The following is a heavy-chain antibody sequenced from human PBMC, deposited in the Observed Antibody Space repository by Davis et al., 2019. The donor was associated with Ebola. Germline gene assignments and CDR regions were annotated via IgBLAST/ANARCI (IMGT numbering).Heavy chain of an antibody. J-gene: IGHJ4*02. Sequence: PGGSLRLSCAASGFTFSSYGMHWVRQAPGKGLEWVAVIWYDGSNKYYADSVKGRFTISRDNSKNTLYLQMNSLRAEDTAVYYCTRDFGGYDLHNFDYWGQGTLVTVSS. CDR2: IWYDGSNK. D-gene: IGHD5-12*01. CDR3: TRDFGGYDLHNFDY. CDR1: GFTFSSYG. V-gene: IGHV3-33*01.